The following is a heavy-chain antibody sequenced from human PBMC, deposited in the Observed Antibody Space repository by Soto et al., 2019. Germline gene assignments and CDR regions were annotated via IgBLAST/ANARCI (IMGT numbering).Heavy chain of an antibody. CDR1: GYTFTSYG. CDR3: ARDFYDSNYEPYYYGMDV. Sequence: GVSVKVSCKASGYTFTSYGISWVRQAPGQGLEWMGWISAYNGNTNYAQKLQGRVTMTTDTSTSTAYMELRSLRSDDTAVYYCARDFYDSNYEPYYYGMDVWGQGTTVTVSS. J-gene: IGHJ6*02. D-gene: IGHD4-4*01. V-gene: IGHV1-18*04. CDR2: ISAYNGNT.